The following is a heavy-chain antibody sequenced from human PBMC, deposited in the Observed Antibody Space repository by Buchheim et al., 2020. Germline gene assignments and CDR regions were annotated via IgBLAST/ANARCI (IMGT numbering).Heavy chain of an antibody. CDR1: GFTFKNYG. J-gene: IGHJ6*02. D-gene: IGHD3-10*01. CDR3: AKAYYYGSGDYYSRLGYFFGMDV. V-gene: IGHV3-30*18. Sequence: QVLVVESGGGVVQPGGSLRLSCAASGFTFKNYGMHWVRQAPGKGLEWVAVISFDANKKYYGDPVKGRFTVSRDNSKYTLYLEMNGLRAEDTAVYYCAKAYYYGSGDYYSRLGYFFGMDVWGPGTT. CDR2: ISFDANKK.